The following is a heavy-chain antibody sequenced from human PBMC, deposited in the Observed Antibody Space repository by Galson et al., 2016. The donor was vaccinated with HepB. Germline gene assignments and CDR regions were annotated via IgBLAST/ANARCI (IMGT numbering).Heavy chain of an antibody. V-gene: IGHV3-33*06. CDR2: IWYDGSDK. Sequence: SLRLSCAASGFTFSSYGMHWVRQAPGKGLEWVAIIWYDGSDKYYADSVKGRFTISRDNSKNTLYLQMNSLKAEDRAVYYSAKWYDAAATYWGQGAPVTVSS. J-gene: IGHJ4*02. CDR3: AKWYDAAATY. CDR1: GFTFSSYG. D-gene: IGHD6-13*01.